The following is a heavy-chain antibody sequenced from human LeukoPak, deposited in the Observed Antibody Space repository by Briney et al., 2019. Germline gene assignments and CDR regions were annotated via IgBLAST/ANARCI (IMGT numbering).Heavy chain of an antibody. J-gene: IGHJ4*02. V-gene: IGHV1-18*01. CDR2: ISAYNGNT. CDR3: ARVRSDCSSTSCYVDYFDY. Sequence: GASVKVSCKASGYTFTSYGISWVRQAPGQGLEWMGWISAYNGNTNYAQKVQGRVTLTRDTSISTAYMELSRLRSDDTAVYYCARVRSDCSSTSCYVDYFDYWGQGTLVTVSS. CDR1: GYTFTSYG. D-gene: IGHD2-2*01.